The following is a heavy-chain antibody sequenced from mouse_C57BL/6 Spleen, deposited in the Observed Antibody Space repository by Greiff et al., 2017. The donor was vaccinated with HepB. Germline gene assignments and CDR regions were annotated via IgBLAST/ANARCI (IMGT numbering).Heavy chain of an antibody. CDR1: GYTFTDYE. D-gene: IGHD2-5*01. Sequence: VQLQQSGAELVRPGASVTLSCKASGYTFTDYEMHWVKQTPVHGLEWIGAIDPETGGTAYNQKFKGKAILTADKSSSTAYMELRSLTSEDSAVYYCTRWGAYYSNYYYFDYWGQGTTLTVSS. CDR3: TRWGAYYSNYYYFDY. CDR2: IDPETGGT. J-gene: IGHJ2*01. V-gene: IGHV1-15*01.